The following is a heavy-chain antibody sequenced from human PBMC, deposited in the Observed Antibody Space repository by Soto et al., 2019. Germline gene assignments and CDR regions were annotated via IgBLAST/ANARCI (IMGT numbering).Heavy chain of an antibody. J-gene: IGHJ4*02. CDR2: ISYDGRHK. Sequence: PGGSLRLSCAASGFTFSNHGMNWARQAPGKGLEWVSVISYDGRHKHYADSVKGRFSISRDNSQNTLYLQIYSLRGEDTAVYYCAKDRAPFIYDSWSGPFDFWGQGTLVTVSS. CDR3: AKDRAPFIYDSWSGPFDF. V-gene: IGHV3-30*18. CDR1: GFTFSNHG. D-gene: IGHD3-3*01.